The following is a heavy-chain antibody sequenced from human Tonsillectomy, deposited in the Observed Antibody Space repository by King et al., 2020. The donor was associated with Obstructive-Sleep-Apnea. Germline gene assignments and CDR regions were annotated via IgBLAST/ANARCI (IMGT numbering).Heavy chain of an antibody. CDR1: GGSFSGYY. V-gene: IGHV4-34*01. CDR2: INHSGST. J-gene: IGHJ4*02. D-gene: IGHD5-12*01. Sequence: VQLQQWGAGLLKPSETLSLTCAVYGGSFSGYYWSWIRQPPGKGLEWIGEINHSGSTNYNPSPKSRVTLSVNTSKNPFPPKLCSVTAADTAVYYCARGRGYDNWGYFDYWGQGTLVTVSS. CDR3: ARGRGYDNWGYFDY.